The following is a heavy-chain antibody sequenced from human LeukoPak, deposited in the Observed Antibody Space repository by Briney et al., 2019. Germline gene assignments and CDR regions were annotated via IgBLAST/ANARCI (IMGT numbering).Heavy chain of an antibody. J-gene: IGHJ4*02. CDR2: ISSSSSTI. V-gene: IGHV3-48*04. CDR1: GFTFSSYS. CDR3: ARDWWGADYYDILTGHDY. D-gene: IGHD3-9*01. Sequence: GGSLRLSCAASGFTFSSYSMNWVRQAPGKGLEWVSYISSSSSTIYYADSVKGRFTISRDNAKNSLYLQMNSLRAEDTAVYYCARDWWGADYYDILTGHDYWGQGTLVTVSS.